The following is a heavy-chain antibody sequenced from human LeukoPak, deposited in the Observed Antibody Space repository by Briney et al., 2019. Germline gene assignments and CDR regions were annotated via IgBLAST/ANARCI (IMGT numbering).Heavy chain of an antibody. D-gene: IGHD3-10*01. J-gene: IGHJ3*02. CDR3: AGEVTMVRGMIDAFDI. CDR1: GFTFSNAW. V-gene: IGHV3-48*04. CDR2: ISSSGSTI. Sequence: PGGSLRLSCAASGFTFSNAWMNWVRQAPGKGLEWVSYISSSGSTIYYADSVKGRFTISRDNAKNSLYLQMNSLRAEDTAVYYCAGEVTMVRGMIDAFDIWGQGTMVTVSS.